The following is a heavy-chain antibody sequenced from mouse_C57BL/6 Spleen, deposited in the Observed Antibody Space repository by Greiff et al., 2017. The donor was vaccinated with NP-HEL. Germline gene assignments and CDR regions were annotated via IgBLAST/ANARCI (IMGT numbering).Heavy chain of an antibody. CDR2: IRSKSNNYAT. CDR3: VRHSDGLAY. Sequence: EVKLMESGGGLVQPKGSLKLSCAASGFSFNTYAMNWVRQAPGKGLEWVARIRSKSNNYATYYADSVKDRFTISRDDSESMLYLQMNNLKTEDTAMYYCVRHSDGLAYWGQGTLVTVSA. V-gene: IGHV10-1*01. CDR1: GFSFNTYA. J-gene: IGHJ3*01. D-gene: IGHD2-3*01.